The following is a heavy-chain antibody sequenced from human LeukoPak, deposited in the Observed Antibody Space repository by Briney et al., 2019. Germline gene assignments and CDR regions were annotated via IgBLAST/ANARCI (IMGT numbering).Heavy chain of an antibody. Sequence: PSETLSLTCTVSGGSISSYYWSWIRQPAGKGLEWIGRIYTSGSTNYSPSLKSRVTMSVDTSKNQFSLKLSSVTAADTAVYYCARDPSVVATAGGDYWGQGTLVTVSS. D-gene: IGHD5-12*01. CDR3: ARDPSVVATAGGDY. CDR2: IYTSGST. V-gene: IGHV4-4*07. J-gene: IGHJ4*02. CDR1: GGSISSYY.